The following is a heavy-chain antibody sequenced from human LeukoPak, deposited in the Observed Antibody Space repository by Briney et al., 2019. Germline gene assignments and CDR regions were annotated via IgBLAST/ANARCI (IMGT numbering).Heavy chain of an antibody. CDR1: GYTFTNYG. Sequence: ASVKVSCKASGYTFTNYGISWVRQAPGQGLEWMGWISAYDGNTNYLQKLQGRVTMTTDTSTSTAYMELRSLRSDDTAVYYCARRTDSYGYYSYWGQGTLVTVSS. CDR3: ARRTDSYGYYSY. CDR2: ISAYDGNT. D-gene: IGHD5-18*01. J-gene: IGHJ4*02. V-gene: IGHV1-18*01.